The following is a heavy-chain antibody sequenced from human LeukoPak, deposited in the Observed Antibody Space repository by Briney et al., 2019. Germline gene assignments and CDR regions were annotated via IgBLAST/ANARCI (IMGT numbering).Heavy chain of an antibody. D-gene: IGHD2-2*01. J-gene: IGHJ4*02. V-gene: IGHV3-74*01. CDR3: ASEIPNLRYCSTTSCDY. CDR1: GFTFSSYW. Sequence: GGSLRLSCAASGFTFSSYWMHWVRQAPGKGLVWVSRINSDGSSTSYADSVKGRFTISRDNAKSSLYLQMSGLRAEDTAVYYCASEIPNLRYCSTTSCDYWGQGTLVTVSS. CDR2: INSDGSST.